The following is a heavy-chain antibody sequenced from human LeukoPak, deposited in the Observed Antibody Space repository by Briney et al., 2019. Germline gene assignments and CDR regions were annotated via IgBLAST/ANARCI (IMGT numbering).Heavy chain of an antibody. CDR2: IKSKTDGGTT. J-gene: IGHJ2*01. CDR1: GFIFNNAW. D-gene: IGHD3-22*01. V-gene: IGHV3-15*06. Sequence: GGSLRLSCAASGFIFNNAWMSWVHQAPGKGLEWVGLIKSKTDGGTTHYAAFVKGRFTISRDDSKNTLYLQMYSLKTEDTAVYYCTTDTYYYDSSGRDLGAGLWGRGTLITVSS. CDR3: TTDTYYYDSSGRDLGAGL.